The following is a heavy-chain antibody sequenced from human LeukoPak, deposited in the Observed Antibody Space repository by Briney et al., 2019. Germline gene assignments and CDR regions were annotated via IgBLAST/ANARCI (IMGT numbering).Heavy chain of an antibody. V-gene: IGHV3-23*01. D-gene: IGHD3-3*01. J-gene: IGHJ4*02. Sequence: GRSLRLSCAASGFTFSSYAMSWVRQAPGKGLEWVSAISGSGGSTYYADSVKGRFTLSRDNSKNTLYLQMNSLRAEDTAVYYCAKDMILEWSTPLYFDYWGQGTLVTVSS. CDR3: AKDMILEWSTPLYFDY. CDR1: GFTFSSYA. CDR2: ISGSGGST.